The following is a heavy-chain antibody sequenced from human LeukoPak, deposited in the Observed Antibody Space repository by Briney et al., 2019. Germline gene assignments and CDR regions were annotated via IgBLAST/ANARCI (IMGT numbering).Heavy chain of an antibody. J-gene: IGHJ4*02. CDR1: GFTFSIYG. CDR3: AKGGQPSIAAAGTDY. Sequence: GGSLRLSCAASGFTFSIYGMHWVRQAPGKGLEWAAYIWYDGSNRYYADSVKGRFTISRDNSKNTLYLQMNSLRAEDTAVYYCAKGGQPSIAAAGTDYWGQGTLVTVSS. CDR2: IWYDGSNR. D-gene: IGHD6-13*01. V-gene: IGHV3-30*02.